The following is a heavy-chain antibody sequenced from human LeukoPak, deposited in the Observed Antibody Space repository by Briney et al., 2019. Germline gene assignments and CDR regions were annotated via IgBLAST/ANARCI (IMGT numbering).Heavy chain of an antibody. Sequence: SETLSLTCTVSGGSISSYYWSWIRQPPGKGLERIGYIYYSGSTNYNPSLKSRVTISVDTSKNQFSLKLSSVTAADTAVYYCARGGLLWFGELWDPIDYWGQGTLVTVSS. CDR1: GGSISSYY. D-gene: IGHD3-10*01. CDR3: ARGGLLWFGELWDPIDY. V-gene: IGHV4-59*01. CDR2: IYYSGST. J-gene: IGHJ4*02.